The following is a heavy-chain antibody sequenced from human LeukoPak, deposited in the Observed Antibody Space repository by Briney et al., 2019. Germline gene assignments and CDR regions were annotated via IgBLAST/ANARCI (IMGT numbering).Heavy chain of an antibody. V-gene: IGHV3-30*04. J-gene: IGHJ4*02. CDR3: ARNSEMNFDY. D-gene: IGHD2/OR15-2a*01. Sequence: GRSLRLACAASGFTFSSFAMHWVRQAPGKGLEWVAVISYDGSNKYYADSVKGRFTISRDNAENTVYLQMKSLRVEDTAVYYCARNSEMNFDYWGQGTLVTVS. CDR1: GFTFSSFA. CDR2: ISYDGSNK.